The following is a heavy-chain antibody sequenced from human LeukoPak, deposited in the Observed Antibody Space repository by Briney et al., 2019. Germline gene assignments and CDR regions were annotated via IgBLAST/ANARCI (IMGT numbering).Heavy chain of an antibody. CDR1: GFTFSSYG. V-gene: IGHV3-30*18. Sequence: GGSLRLSCAASGFTFSSYGMHWVRQAPGKGLEWVAVISYDGSNKYYADSVKGRFTISRDNSKNTLYLQMNSLRAEDTAVYYCAKDGAAAAGTGSCDYWGQGTLVTVSS. CDR2: ISYDGSNK. J-gene: IGHJ4*02. CDR3: AKDGAAAAGTGSCDY. D-gene: IGHD6-13*01.